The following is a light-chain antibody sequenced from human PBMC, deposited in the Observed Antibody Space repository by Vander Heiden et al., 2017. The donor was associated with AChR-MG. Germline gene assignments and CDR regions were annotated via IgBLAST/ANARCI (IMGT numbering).Light chain of an antibody. CDR2: DAS. V-gene: IGKV1-33*01. Sequence: DIQMTQSPSSLSAYVGDRVTITCQASQDITNYLNWYQQKPGKAPKLLIYDASNLETGVPSRFSGSGSGTYFTFTISSLQPEDIGTYYCQQYDNLPLTFGGGTKVEIK. J-gene: IGKJ4*01. CDR3: QQYDNLPLT. CDR1: QDITNY.